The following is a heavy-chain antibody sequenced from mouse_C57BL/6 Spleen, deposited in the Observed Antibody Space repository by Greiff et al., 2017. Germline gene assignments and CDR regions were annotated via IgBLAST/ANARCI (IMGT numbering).Heavy chain of an antibody. CDR1: GYTFTSYD. Sequence: QVQLKESGPELVKPGASVKLSCKASGYTFTSYDINWVKQRPGQGLEWIGWIYPRDGSTKYNEKFKGTATLTVDTSSSTAYMELHSLTSEDSAVYFCARWGGTTVVAPYYYAMDYWGQGTSVTVSS. CDR3: ARWGGTTVVAPYYYAMDY. V-gene: IGHV1-85*01. J-gene: IGHJ4*01. CDR2: IYPRDGST. D-gene: IGHD1-1*01.